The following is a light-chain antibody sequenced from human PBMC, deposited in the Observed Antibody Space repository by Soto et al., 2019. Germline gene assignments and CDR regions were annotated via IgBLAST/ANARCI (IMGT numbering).Light chain of an antibody. J-gene: IGKJ1*01. CDR3: QQGYTSRWT. CDR1: QDIRSY. V-gene: IGKV1-39*01. CDR2: ATS. Sequence: DIQMTQSPSSLSASVGDRVTITCRAGQDIRSYLNWYQQKPGKAPQLLIYATSFLQIGVPSRFSASGSGTEFSLVITDLQLEDSATYYCQQGYTSRWTSGQGTKVEI.